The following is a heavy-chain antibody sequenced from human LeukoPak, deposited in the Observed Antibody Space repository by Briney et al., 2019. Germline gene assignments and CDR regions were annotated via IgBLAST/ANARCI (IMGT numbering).Heavy chain of an antibody. CDR3: ARRLTYYYDTSGYDVAFDI. V-gene: IGHV5-51*01. J-gene: IGHJ3*02. Sequence: GESLKISFKGSGYSFTSYWIGWVRQMPGKGLEWMGIIYPVDSDTIYSPSFQGQVTISADKSISTAYLQWNSLRASDTAMYYCARRLTYYYDTSGYDVAFDIWGQGTMVTVSS. CDR1: GYSFTSYW. D-gene: IGHD3-22*01. CDR2: IYPVDSDT.